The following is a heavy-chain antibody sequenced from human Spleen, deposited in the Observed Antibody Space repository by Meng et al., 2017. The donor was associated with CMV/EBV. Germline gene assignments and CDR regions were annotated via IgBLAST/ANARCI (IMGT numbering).Heavy chain of an antibody. Sequence: GESLKISCAASGFTFSSNDMHWVRQAPGKGLEWVAFIRYDGSNKYYADSVKGRFTISRDNSKNTLYLQMNSLRAEDTAVYYCARGGITGTLEAFDIWGQGTMVTVSS. CDR3: ARGGITGTLEAFDI. CDR2: IRYDGSNK. CDR1: GFTFSSND. V-gene: IGHV3-30*02. D-gene: IGHD1/OR15-1a*01. J-gene: IGHJ3*02.